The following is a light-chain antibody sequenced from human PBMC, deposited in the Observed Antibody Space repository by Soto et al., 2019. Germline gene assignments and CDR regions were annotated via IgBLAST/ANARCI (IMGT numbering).Light chain of an antibody. CDR3: QQSYSTPRP. CDR1: QSISSY. CDR2: AAS. J-gene: IGKJ1*01. V-gene: IGKV1-39*01. Sequence: IRVSQSAASLSATVGDRVTITCRASQSISSYLNWYQQKPGKAPKLLIYAASSLQSGVPSRFSGSVSGTDFTLTISSLQPEDFATYYCQQSYSTPRPFGQGTKVDNK.